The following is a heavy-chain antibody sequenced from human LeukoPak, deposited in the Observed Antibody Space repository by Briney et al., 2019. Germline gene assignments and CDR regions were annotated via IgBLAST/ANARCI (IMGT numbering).Heavy chain of an antibody. CDR1: GYTFASYW. CDR3: ARHSAQRWNNDY. V-gene: IGHV5-51*01. J-gene: IGHJ4*02. D-gene: IGHD1/OR15-1a*01. Sequence: GESLKISCQGSGYTFASYWIAWVRQLPGKGLEWMGIIFPGDSGTIYSPSFQGQVTISADKSISTAYLQWSSLKASDTAIYYCARHSAQRWNNDYWGQGTLVTVSS. CDR2: IFPGDSGT.